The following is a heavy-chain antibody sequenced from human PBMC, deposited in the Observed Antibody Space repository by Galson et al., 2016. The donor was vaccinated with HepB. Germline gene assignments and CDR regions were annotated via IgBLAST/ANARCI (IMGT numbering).Heavy chain of an antibody. CDR1: GFNFSKYA. V-gene: IGHV3-30*04. J-gene: IGHJ3*01. D-gene: IGHD3-10*01. CDR3: AKRDLLWCGYRKAFDV. Sequence: SLRLSCAASGFNFSKYALHWVRQAPGKGLEWVAVISTNGINEKYDDPVMGRFTVSRDNSKNTVDLQMNSLRAEDTAEYYWAKRDLLWCGYRKAFDVWGQGTMVTVAS. CDR2: ISTNGINE.